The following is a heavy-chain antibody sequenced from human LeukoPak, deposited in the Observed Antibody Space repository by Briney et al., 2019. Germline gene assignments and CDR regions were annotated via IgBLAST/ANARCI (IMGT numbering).Heavy chain of an antibody. CDR1: GGSFSGYY. CDR2: INHSGST. Sequence: SETLSLTCAVYGGSFSGYYWSWIRQPPGKGLEWIGEINHSGSTNYNPSLKSRVTISVDTSKNQFSLKLSSVTAADTAVYYRATRRGRGYSYGPRPFDYWGQGTLVTVSS. CDR3: ATRRGRGYSYGPRPFDY. D-gene: IGHD5-18*01. J-gene: IGHJ4*02. V-gene: IGHV4-34*01.